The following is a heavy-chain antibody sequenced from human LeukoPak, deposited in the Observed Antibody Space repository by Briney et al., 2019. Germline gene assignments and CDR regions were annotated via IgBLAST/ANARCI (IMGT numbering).Heavy chain of an antibody. CDR3: ARRKPDGYYYDSSGYYRGVWFDP. CDR2: ISHGAST. J-gene: IGHJ5*02. Sequence: SETLSLTCTVSGYSITRNYYWGWIRQPPGKGLEWIASISHGASTYYNPSLQSRVTMSVDTSKNQFSLKLSSVTAADTAVYYCARRKPDGYYYDSSGYYRGVWFDPWGQGTLVTVSS. V-gene: IGHV4-38-2*02. D-gene: IGHD3-22*01. CDR1: GYSITRNYY.